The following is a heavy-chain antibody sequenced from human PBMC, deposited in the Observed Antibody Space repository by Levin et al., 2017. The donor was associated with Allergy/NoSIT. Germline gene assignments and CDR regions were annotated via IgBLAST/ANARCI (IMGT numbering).Heavy chain of an antibody. CDR3: VKLRQVTAIKNWFDP. D-gene: IGHD2-21*02. CDR1: GFTFSSYA. J-gene: IGHJ5*02. V-gene: IGHV3-64D*06. Sequence: PGGSLRLSCSASGFTFSSYAMHWVRQAPGKGLEYVSAISSNGGSTYYADSVKGRFTISRDNSKNTLYLQMSSLRAEDTAVYYCVKLRQVTAIKNWFDPWGQGTLVTVSS. CDR2: ISSNGGST.